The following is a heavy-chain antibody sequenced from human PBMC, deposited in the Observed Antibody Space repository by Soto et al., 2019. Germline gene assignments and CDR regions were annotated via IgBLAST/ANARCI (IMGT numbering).Heavy chain of an antibody. CDR3: AHRRVGRQLALGWFDP. D-gene: IGHD6-13*01. CDR2: IYWDDDK. Sequence: QITLKESGPTLVKPTQTLTLTCTFSGFSLSTSGVGVGWIRQPPGKALEWLALIYWDDDKRYSPSLKSRPTITKYTSKNQVVLIMTNMDPVDTSTYYCAHRRVGRQLALGWFDPWGQGTLVTVSS. V-gene: IGHV2-5*02. CDR1: GFSLSTSGVG. J-gene: IGHJ5*02.